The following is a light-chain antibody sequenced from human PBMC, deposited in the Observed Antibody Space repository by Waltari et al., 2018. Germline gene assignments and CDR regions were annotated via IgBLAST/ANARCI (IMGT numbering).Light chain of an antibody. CDR2: EVT. CDR3: SSYSYSSGTLVI. Sequence: QSALTQPASVSGSPGQSITISCTGTSSDIGGYNYVSWYQQHPGKAPELIIFEVTKRPSGVSHLFSGSKSANTASLTISALQADDEADYYCSSYSYSSGTLVIFGGGTRLTVL. J-gene: IGLJ2*01. CDR1: SSDIGGYNY. V-gene: IGLV2-14*01.